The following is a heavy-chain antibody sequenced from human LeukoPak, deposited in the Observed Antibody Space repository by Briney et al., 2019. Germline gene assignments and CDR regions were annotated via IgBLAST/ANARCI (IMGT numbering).Heavy chain of an antibody. J-gene: IGHJ3*02. CDR2: INHSGST. CDR1: GGSFSGYY. CDR3: ARGGNLNWNYGNYDALDI. Sequence: SETLSLTCAVYGGSFSGYYWSWIRQPPGKGLEWIGEINHSGSTNYNPSLKSRVTISVDTSKNQFSLKLSSVTAADTAMYYCARGGNLNWNYGNYDALDIWGQGTVVTVSS. D-gene: IGHD1-7*01. V-gene: IGHV4-34*01.